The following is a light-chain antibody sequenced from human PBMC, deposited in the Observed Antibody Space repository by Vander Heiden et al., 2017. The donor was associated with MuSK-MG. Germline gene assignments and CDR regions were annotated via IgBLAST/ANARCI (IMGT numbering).Light chain of an antibody. J-gene: IGLJ1*01. CDR2: DVS. CDR3: CSYAGSYTAYV. V-gene: IGLV2-11*01. CDR1: SSGVGGYNY. Sequence: QSALTQPRSVSGSPGQSVTISCPGTSSGVGGYNYVAWYRQHPGKAPNLMSYDVSKRPSGVPDRFSGSKSGNTASLTISGLQAEDEADYYCCSYAGSYTAYVFGTGTKVTGL.